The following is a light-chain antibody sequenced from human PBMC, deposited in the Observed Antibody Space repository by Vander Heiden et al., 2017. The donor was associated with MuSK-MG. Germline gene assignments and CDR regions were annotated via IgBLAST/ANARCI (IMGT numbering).Light chain of an antibody. Sequence: DILLTHSPATLSLSPGERATLSCRASQSVTTYLAWYQQKPGQAPRLLTYDASTRATGIPARFSGSRSGTDFTLTISSLEPEDFAVYYCQQRSSWPWTFGRGTKVEI. J-gene: IGKJ1*01. CDR3: QQRSSWPWT. V-gene: IGKV3-11*01. CDR1: QSVTTY. CDR2: DAS.